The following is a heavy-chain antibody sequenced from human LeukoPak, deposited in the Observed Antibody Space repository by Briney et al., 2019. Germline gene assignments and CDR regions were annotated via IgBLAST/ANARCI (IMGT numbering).Heavy chain of an antibody. J-gene: IGHJ4*02. CDR1: GFTVDSNY. Sequence: GGSLRLSCAASGFTVDSNYMSWARQAPGKGLEWVSVIYSGGSTYYADSVKGRFTISRDNSKNTLCLQMNTLRAEDTAVYYCARGPFDGGYLEYWGQGTLVTVSS. CDR3: ARGPFDGGYLEY. V-gene: IGHV3-53*01. CDR2: IYSGGST. D-gene: IGHD3-22*01.